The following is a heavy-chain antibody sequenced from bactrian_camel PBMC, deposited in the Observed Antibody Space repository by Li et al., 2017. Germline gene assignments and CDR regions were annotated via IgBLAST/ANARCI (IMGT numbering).Heavy chain of an antibody. Sequence: QVQLVESGGGLVEPGGSLRLSCAVSGFTFSSYYMSWVRQAPGKGLEWVSTIDSDGRNTYYANSVKSRFTISRDNAKNTISLQMDSLKSDDTALYYCATNAANFVFWGQGTQVTVS. CDR3: ATNAANFVF. V-gene: IGHV3-2*01. J-gene: IGHJ6*01. CDR2: IDSDGRNT. CDR1: GFTFSSYY.